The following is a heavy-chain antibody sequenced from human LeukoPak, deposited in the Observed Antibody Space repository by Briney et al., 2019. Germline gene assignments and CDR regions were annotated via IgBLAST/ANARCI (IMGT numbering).Heavy chain of an antibody. D-gene: IGHD3-3*01. J-gene: IGHJ4*02. CDR1: GGSFSGYY. CDR3: ARRSDFWSGYYNFDY. V-gene: IGHV4-34*01. CDR2: INHSGST. Sequence: LKPSETLSLTCAVYGGSFSGYYWSWIRQPPGKGLEWIGEINHSGSTNYNPSLKSRVTISVDTSKNQFSLKLSSVTAADTAVYYCARRSDFWSGYYNFDYWGQGTLVTVSS.